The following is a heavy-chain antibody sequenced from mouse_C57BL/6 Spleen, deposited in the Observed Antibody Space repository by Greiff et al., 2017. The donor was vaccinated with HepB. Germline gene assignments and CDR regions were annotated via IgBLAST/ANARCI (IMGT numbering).Heavy chain of an antibody. V-gene: IGHV5-17*01. D-gene: IGHD3-2*02. Sequence: EVKLMESGGGLVKPGGSLKLSCAASGFTFSDYGMHWVRQAPEKGLEWVAYISSGSSTIYYADTVKGRFTISRDNAKNTLFLQMTSLRSEDTAMYYCAREAQAHFDYWGQGTTLTVSS. CDR1: GFTFSDYG. CDR3: AREAQAHFDY. J-gene: IGHJ2*01. CDR2: ISSGSSTI.